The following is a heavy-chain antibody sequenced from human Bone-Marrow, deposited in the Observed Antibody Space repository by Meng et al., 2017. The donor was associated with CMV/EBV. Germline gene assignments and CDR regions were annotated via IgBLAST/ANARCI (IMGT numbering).Heavy chain of an antibody. Sequence: GESLKISCDASGFTFSSYWMSWVRQAPGKGLEWVANIKQDGSEKYYVDSVKGRFTISRDNAKNSLYLQMNSLRAEDTAVYYCAKDRTIVVVDPGSEYYYGMDVWGQGTTVTVSS. CDR3: AKDRTIVVVDPGSEYYYGMDV. V-gene: IGHV3-7*01. CDR1: GFTFSSYW. J-gene: IGHJ6*02. CDR2: IKQDGSEK. D-gene: IGHD2-15*01.